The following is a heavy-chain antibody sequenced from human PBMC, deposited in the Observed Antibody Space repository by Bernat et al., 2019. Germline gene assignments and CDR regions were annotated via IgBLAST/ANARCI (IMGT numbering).Heavy chain of an antibody. CDR2: IWYDGSNK. V-gene: IGHV3-33*01. CDR3: ARALGYSYGSHFDY. Sequence: QVQLVESGGGVVQPGRSLRLSCAASGFTFSSYGMHWVRQAPGKGLEWVAVIWYDGSNKYYEDSVKGRFTISRDNSKNTLYLKMNSLRAEDTAVYYCARALGYSYGSHFDYWGQGTLVTVSS. CDR1: GFTFSSYG. D-gene: IGHD5-18*01. J-gene: IGHJ4*02.